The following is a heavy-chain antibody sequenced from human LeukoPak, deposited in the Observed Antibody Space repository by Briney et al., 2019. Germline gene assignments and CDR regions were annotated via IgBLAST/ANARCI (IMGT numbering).Heavy chain of an antibody. CDR2: ILGDGGST. CDR1: AFTFDDYA. J-gene: IGHJ2*01. CDR3: ATTGPMIYCSSTSCLSGVDWYFDH. V-gene: IGHV3-43*02. Sequence: GGSLTPSCAASAFTFDDYAMHWVRQAPGNGLEWVSLILGDGGSTYYADSVKGRLTISRDNSQDYLYLQMNSLRTDDTALYYCATTGPMIYCSSTSCLSGVDWYFDHWGRGTLVTVSS. D-gene: IGHD2-2*01.